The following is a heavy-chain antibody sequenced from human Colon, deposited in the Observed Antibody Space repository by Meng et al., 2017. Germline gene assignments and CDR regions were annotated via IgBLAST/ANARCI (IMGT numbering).Heavy chain of an antibody. CDR1: GGSFIDFY. J-gene: IGHJ4*02. Sequence: GQLKEWGARMVRPSETLSLTCTVYGGSFIDFYWSWVRQSPERGLEWIGEINHGGGTNYNPSLSSRVTISLDTSKNQFFLKMNSVTAADTAVYYCARVDFPGDFRDSSGLGLWGQGTLVTVSS. CDR2: INHGGGT. D-gene: IGHD3-22*01. CDR3: ARVDFPGDFRDSSGLGL. V-gene: IGHV4-34*01.